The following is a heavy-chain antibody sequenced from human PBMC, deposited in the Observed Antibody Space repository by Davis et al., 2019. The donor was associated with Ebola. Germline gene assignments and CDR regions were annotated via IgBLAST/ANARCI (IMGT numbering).Heavy chain of an antibody. V-gene: IGHV3-9*01. D-gene: IGHD2-15*01. CDR2: IDWNSGRI. CDR3: AKHIDCTSDSCSGHYYGVDV. J-gene: IGHJ6*04. CDR1: GFTFDDYA. Sequence: GGSLRLSCAASGFTFDDYAMHWVRQPPGKGLEWVSGIDWNSGRIAYADSVKGRFTISRDNAKNSLYLQMNSLRAEDTALYYCAKHIDCTSDSCSGHYYGVDVWGRGTTVTVSS.